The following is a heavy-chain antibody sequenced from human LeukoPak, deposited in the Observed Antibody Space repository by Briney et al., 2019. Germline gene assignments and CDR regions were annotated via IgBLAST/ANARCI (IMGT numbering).Heavy chain of an antibody. CDR2: INPNSGGT. CDR3: ARDKGSAAGTLDY. CDR1: GYTFTGYY. Sequence: ASVKVSCTASGYTFTGYYMHWVRQAPGQGLEWMGWINPNSGGTNYAQKFQGRVTMTRDTSISTAYMELSRLRSDDTAVYYCARDKGSAAGTLDYWGQGTLVTVSS. J-gene: IGHJ4*02. D-gene: IGHD6-13*01. V-gene: IGHV1-2*02.